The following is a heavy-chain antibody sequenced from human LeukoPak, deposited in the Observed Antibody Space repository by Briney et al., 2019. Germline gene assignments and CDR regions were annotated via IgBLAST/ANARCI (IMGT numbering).Heavy chain of an antibody. CDR3: ARVNEVAAAGYYYYYMDV. CDR1: GGSISSYY. Sequence: SETLSLTCTVSGGSISSYYWSWLRQPAGKGLEWIGRIYTSGSTNYNPSLKSRVTMSVDTSKNQFSLKLSSVTAADMDVYYCARVNEVAAAGYYYYYMDVWGKGTTVTVSS. V-gene: IGHV4-4*07. J-gene: IGHJ6*03. D-gene: IGHD6-13*01. CDR2: IYTSGST.